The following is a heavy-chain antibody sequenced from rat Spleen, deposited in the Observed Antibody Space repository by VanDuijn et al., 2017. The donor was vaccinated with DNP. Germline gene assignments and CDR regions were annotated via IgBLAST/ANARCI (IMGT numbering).Heavy chain of an antibody. CDR3: TRESWGYVMDA. J-gene: IGHJ4*01. CDR2: IQSGGST. CDR1: GFSLTSYH. V-gene: IGHV2S1*01. Sequence: QVQLKESGPGLVQTSQTLSLTCTVSGFSLTSYHVSWVRQPPGKGLEWMGRIQSGGSTYYNSALKSRLSISRDTSKSQVFLKMNSLQTDDTAIYYCTRESWGYVMDAWGQGASVTVSS. D-gene: IGHD1-7*01.